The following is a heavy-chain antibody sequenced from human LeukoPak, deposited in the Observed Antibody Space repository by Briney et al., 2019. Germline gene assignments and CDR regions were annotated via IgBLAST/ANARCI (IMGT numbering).Heavy chain of an antibody. J-gene: IGHJ5*02. D-gene: IGHD3-10*01. CDR1: GGSISSYY. CDR3: ARGGYYGSGNDFRFDP. CDR2: IHYTGST. V-gene: IGHV4-59*01. Sequence: SETLSLTCTVSGGSISSYYWSWIRQSPGKGLECIGYIHYTGSTNYNPSLKSRVTISVETAKNQFSLKLKSVTAADTAVYYCARGGYYGSGNDFRFDPWGQGTLVTVSS.